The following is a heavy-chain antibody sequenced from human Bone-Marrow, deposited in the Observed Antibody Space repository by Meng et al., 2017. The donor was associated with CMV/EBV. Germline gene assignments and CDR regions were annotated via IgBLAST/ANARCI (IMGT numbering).Heavy chain of an antibody. V-gene: IGHV3-48*03. CDR1: GFTFSSYE. J-gene: IGHJ5*02. Sequence: GESLKISCAASGFTFSSYEMNWVRQAPGKGLEWVSYISSSGNTIYYADSVKGRFTISRDNAKNSLYLQMSSLRAGDSAVYYCASGSRTASHPWGQGTLVTVSS. CDR2: ISSSGNTI. CDR3: ASGSRTASHP. D-gene: IGHD1-1*01.